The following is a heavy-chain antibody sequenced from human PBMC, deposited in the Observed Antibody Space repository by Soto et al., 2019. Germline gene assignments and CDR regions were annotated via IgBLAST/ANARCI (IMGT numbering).Heavy chain of an antibody. J-gene: IGHJ6*02. CDR2: ISSSSSYI. CDR1: GFTFSSYS. V-gene: IGHV3-21*01. D-gene: IGHD3-22*01. CDR3: ARDGNCYDSSGYYYYYYGMDV. Sequence: GGSLRLSCAASGFTFSSYSMNWVRQAPGKGLEWVSSISSSSSYIYYADSVKGRFTISRDNAKNSLYLQMNSLRAEDTAVYYCARDGNCYDSSGYYYYYYGMDVWGQGTTVTVSS.